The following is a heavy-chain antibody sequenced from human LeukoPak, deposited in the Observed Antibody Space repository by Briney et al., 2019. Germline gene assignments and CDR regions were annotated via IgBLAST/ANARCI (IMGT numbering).Heavy chain of an antibody. J-gene: IGHJ4*02. V-gene: IGHV4-34*01. CDR1: GGSFSGYY. Sequence: SETLSLTCAVYGGSFSGYYWSWIRQPPGKGLEWIGEINHSGSTNYNPSLKSRVTISVDTSKNQFSLKLSSVTAADTAVYYCARVRAYYYDSSGYFCHYWGQGTLVTVSS. CDR3: ARVRAYYYDSSGYFCHY. D-gene: IGHD3-22*01. CDR2: INHSGST.